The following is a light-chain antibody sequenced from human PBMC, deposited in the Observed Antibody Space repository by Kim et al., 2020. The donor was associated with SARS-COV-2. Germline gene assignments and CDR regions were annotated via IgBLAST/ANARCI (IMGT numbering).Light chain of an antibody. J-gene: IGKJ1*01. CDR2: GAS. V-gene: IGKV3-20*01. Sequence: EIVLPQSSGTLSLSPGERATLSCRASQSVSSSYLAWYQQKPGQAPRLLIYGASSRATGIPDRFSGSGSGTDFTLTISRLEPEDFAVYYSQQYGSSPWTFGQGTKVDIK. CDR3: QQYGSSPWT. CDR1: QSVSSSY.